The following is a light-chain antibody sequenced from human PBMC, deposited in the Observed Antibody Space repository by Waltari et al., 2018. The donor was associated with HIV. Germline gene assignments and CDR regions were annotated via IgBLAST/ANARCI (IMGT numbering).Light chain of an antibody. CDR2: SNN. CDR1: SSNIGSNT. Sequence: QSVLTQPPSASGTPGQRVTISCSGSSSNIGSNTVNWYQLLPGTAPKLLIYSNNQRPSGVPYRFSGSKSCPSASLAISGLQSEDEADYYCATWDDSLNAWVFGGGTKLTVL. CDR3: ATWDDSLNAWV. J-gene: IGLJ3*02. V-gene: IGLV1-44*01.